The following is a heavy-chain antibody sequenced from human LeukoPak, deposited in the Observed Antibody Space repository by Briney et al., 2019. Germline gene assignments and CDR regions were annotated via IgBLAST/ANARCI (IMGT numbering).Heavy chain of an antibody. D-gene: IGHD3-22*01. CDR1: GFTFGSYA. Sequence: GGSLRLSCEASGFTFGSYAINWVRQAPGKGLEWVSSISGGSDYIDYADSVKGHFTISRDNSRNTLYLQMNSLRAEDTAIYYCARAIESAGPNYFDYWGQGTLVTVSS. J-gene: IGHJ4*02. CDR3: ARAIESAGPNYFDY. CDR2: ISGGSDYI. V-gene: IGHV3-23*01.